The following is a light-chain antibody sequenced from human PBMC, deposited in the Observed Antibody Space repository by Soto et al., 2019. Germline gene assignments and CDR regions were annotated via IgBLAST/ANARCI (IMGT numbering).Light chain of an antibody. J-gene: IGKJ1*01. CDR2: DAS. CDR1: QSVSSY. V-gene: IGKV3-11*01. CDR3: QQRSNWPPWT. Sequence: EIVLTQSPATLSLSPGERATLSCRASQSVSSYLAWYQQKPGQAPRLLIYDASNRATGIPARFSGSGSGTDFTTTISSIEPEDFAVYYCQQRSNWPPWTFGQGTKVEIK.